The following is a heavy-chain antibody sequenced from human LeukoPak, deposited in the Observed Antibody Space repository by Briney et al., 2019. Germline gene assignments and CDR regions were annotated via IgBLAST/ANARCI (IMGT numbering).Heavy chain of an antibody. CDR2: INSGGSGT. CDR3: ARDRDIVVVPAASVAYYYGMDV. CDR1: GFNFASHW. V-gene: IGHV3-74*01. Sequence: GGSLRLSCAASGFNFASHWMHWVRQTPGKGLVWVSRINSGGSGTSYADSVEGRFTISRDNAKNTLYLQMNSLRAEDTAVYYCARDRDIVVVPAASVAYYYGMDVWGQGTTVTVSS. D-gene: IGHD2-2*01. J-gene: IGHJ6*02.